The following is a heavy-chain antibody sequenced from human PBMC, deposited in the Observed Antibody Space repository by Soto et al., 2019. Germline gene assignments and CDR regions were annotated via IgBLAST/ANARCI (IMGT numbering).Heavy chain of an antibody. J-gene: IGHJ4*02. Sequence: GEALKISCKGSGYSFTNYWIGWVRQMPGKGLEWRGIIYPGDSDTRYSPSFQGQVTIAADKSNSTAYLQWSRLKASDTAMYYCARQNGYSSSWYKYWGQGTLVTVSS. CDR2: IYPGDSDT. D-gene: IGHD6-13*01. CDR3: ARQNGYSSSWYKY. V-gene: IGHV5-51*01. CDR1: GYSFTNYW.